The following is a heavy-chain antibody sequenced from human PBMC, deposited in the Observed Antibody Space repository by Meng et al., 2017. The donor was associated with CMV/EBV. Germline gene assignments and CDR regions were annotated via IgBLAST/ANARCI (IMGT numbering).Heavy chain of an antibody. CDR2: INSDGSST. V-gene: IGHV3-74*01. Sequence: GGSLRLSRAASGFTFSSYWMHWVRQAPGKGLVWVSRINSDGSSTSYADSVKGRFTISRDNAKNTLYLQMNSLRAEDTAVYYCARDAAIFGVVKSTPDYWGQGTLVTVSS. CDR3: ARDAAIFGVVKSTPDY. J-gene: IGHJ4*02. D-gene: IGHD3-3*01. CDR1: GFTFSSYW.